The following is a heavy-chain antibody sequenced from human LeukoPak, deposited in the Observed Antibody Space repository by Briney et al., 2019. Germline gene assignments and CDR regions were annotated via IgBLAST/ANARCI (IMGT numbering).Heavy chain of an antibody. CDR2: INAYNGNT. Sequence: ASVKVSCKASGYTFTSYGINWVRQAPGQGLEWMGWINAYNGNTNYAQKNQGRVTMATDTSTSTAYMELTSLKSDDTAVYYCARDRLFVDTASYYYYGMDVWGQGTTVTVSS. V-gene: IGHV1-18*01. CDR3: ARDRLFVDTASYYYYGMDV. CDR1: GYTFTSYG. J-gene: IGHJ6*02. D-gene: IGHD5-18*01.